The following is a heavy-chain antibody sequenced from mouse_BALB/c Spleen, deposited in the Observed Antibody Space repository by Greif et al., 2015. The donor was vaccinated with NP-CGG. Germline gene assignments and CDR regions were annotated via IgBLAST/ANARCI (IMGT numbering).Heavy chain of an antibody. CDR2: INSNGGST. J-gene: IGHJ2*01. V-gene: IGHV5-6-3*01. CDR3: ARDSYYRYERGFDY. CDR1: GFTFSSYG. Sequence: EVQVVESGGGLAQPGGSLKLSCAASGFTFSSYGMSWVRQTPDKRLELVATINSNGGSTYYPDSVKGRFTISRDNAKNTLYLQMSSLKSEDTAMYYCARDSYYRYERGFDYWCQGTTLTVSS. D-gene: IGHD2-14*01.